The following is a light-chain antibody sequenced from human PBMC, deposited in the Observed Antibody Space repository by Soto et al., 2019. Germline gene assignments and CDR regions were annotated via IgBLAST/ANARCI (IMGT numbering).Light chain of an antibody. Sequence: QSALTQPASVSGSPGQSITISCTGTSSDVGRYNYVSWYQQHPGKAPKLMIYDVNNRPSGVSNRFSGSKSGNTASLTISGLPAEDEADYYCSSYTSSSTRVVFGGGTKVTVL. CDR3: SSYTSSSTRVV. V-gene: IGLV2-14*01. CDR2: DVN. J-gene: IGLJ2*01. CDR1: SSDVGRYNY.